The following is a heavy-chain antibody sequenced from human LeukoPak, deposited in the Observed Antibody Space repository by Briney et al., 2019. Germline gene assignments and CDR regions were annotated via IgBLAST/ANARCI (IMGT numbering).Heavy chain of an antibody. CDR2: VHHSGTT. CDR1: DDSLNNAFYN. Sequence: PSQTPSLTCTVSDDSLNNAFYNWNWIRQHPGKGLEWIGYVHHSGTTSYNPSLTSRVSISIDTSKALFSLRLNSVTAADTAVYYCARQPSVVPTAAVDYWGQGILVTVSS. CDR3: ARQPSVVPTAAVDY. J-gene: IGHJ4*02. V-gene: IGHV4-31*03. D-gene: IGHD2-2*01.